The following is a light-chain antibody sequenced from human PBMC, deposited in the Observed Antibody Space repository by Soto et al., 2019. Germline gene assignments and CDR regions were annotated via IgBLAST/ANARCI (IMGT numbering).Light chain of an antibody. Sequence: DIQLTQSPSFLSASVGDRVTITCRASQGISSYLAWYQQKPGKAPKLLIYAASTLQSGVPSRFSGSESGTEFTLTISSLQTEDFATYSCQTLTSYPITFGQGTRLEIK. CDR1: QGISSY. CDR3: QTLTSYPIT. J-gene: IGKJ5*01. CDR2: AAS. V-gene: IGKV1-9*01.